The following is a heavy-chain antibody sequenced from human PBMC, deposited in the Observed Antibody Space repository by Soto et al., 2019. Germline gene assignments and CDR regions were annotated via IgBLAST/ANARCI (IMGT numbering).Heavy chain of an antibody. D-gene: IGHD6-19*01. J-gene: IGHJ3*02. CDR1: GGSISSYY. Sequence: PETLRLTCTVSGGSISSYYWSWIRQPPGKGLEWIGYIYYSGSTNYNPSLKSRVTISVDTSKNQFSLKLSSVTAADTAVYYCARDTGSSGWYDAFDIWGQGTMVT. V-gene: IGHV4-59*01. CDR2: IYYSGST. CDR3: ARDTGSSGWYDAFDI.